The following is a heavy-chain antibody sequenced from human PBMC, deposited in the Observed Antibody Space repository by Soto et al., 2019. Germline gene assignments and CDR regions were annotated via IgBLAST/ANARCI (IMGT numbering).Heavy chain of an antibody. CDR3: ARLPGVRGVFDAFDI. V-gene: IGHV5-51*01. CDR1: GYSLAGYW. D-gene: IGHD3-10*01. Sequence: GESLKISGKGSGYSLAGYWIGWVLQMPWKCLDWMGVIYPGDSGTRYSPSFHGQVTISADKSISTAYLQWSSLKASDTAMYFCARLPGVRGVFDAFDIWGPGTMVTVSS. CDR2: IYPGDSGT. J-gene: IGHJ3*02.